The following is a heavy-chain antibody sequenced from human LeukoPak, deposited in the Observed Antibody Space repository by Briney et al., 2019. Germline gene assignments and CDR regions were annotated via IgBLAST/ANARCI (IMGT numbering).Heavy chain of an antibody. Sequence: PGGSLRLSCAASGFTFSSYAMHWVRQAPGKGLECVAVISYDGSNKYYADSVKGRFTISRDNSKNTLYLQMNSLRAEDTAVYYCARDFGSSSNFDYWGQGTLVTVSS. V-gene: IGHV3-30*01. CDR3: ARDFGSSSNFDY. CDR1: GFTFSSYA. J-gene: IGHJ4*02. D-gene: IGHD6-6*01. CDR2: ISYDGSNK.